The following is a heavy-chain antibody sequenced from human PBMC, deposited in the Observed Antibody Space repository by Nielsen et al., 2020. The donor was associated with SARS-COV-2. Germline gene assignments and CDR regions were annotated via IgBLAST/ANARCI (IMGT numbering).Heavy chain of an antibody. J-gene: IGHJ6*02. CDR2: INTNTGNP. Sequence: WVRQAPGQGLEWMGWINTNTGNPTYAQGFTGRFVFSLDTSVSTAYLQISSLKAEDTAVYYCARDRLCGSTSCYDYYYYGMDVWGQGTTVTVSS. CDR3: ARDRLCGSTSCYDYYYYGMDV. D-gene: IGHD2-2*01. V-gene: IGHV7-4-1*02.